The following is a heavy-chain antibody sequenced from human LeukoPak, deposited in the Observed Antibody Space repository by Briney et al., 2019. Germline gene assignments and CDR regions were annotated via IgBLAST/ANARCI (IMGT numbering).Heavy chain of an antibody. CDR1: GFTFSSYE. J-gene: IGHJ3*02. V-gene: IGHV3-48*03. CDR3: ARGKMGWIQPSGDAFDI. D-gene: IGHD5-24*01. Sequence: GGSLRLSCAASGFTFSSYEMNWVRQAPGKGLEWVSYISSSGSTMYYADSVKGRFTISRDNAKNSLYLQMNSLRAEDTAVYYCARGKMGWIQPSGDAFDIWGQGTMVTVSS. CDR2: ISSSGSTM.